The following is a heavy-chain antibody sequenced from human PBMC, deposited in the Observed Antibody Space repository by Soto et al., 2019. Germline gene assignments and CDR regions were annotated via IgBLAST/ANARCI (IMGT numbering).Heavy chain of an antibody. CDR2: ISAYNGNT. D-gene: IGHD3-3*01. Sequence: ASVKVSCKASGYTFTSYGISWVRQAPGQGLEWMGWISAYNGNTNYAQKLQGRVTMTTDTSTSTAYMELRSLRSDDTAVYYCARDQLSDFWSGYYIRGFYYGTDVWGQGTTVTVSS. J-gene: IGHJ6*02. CDR3: ARDQLSDFWSGYYIRGFYYGTDV. V-gene: IGHV1-18*04. CDR1: GYTFTSYG.